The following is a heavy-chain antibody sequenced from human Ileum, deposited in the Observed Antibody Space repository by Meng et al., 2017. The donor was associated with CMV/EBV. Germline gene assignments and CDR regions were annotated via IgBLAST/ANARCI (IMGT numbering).Heavy chain of an antibody. CDR1: GGSVCIGDYY. CDR3: TIRSMVLFDY. Sequence: VQLPVPGPRLSHPSQTLSLTCSVSGGSVCIGDYYWTGTRQRPGKDRVWILYIYHRGPTYYKPSLKRLGSISVDTSRNQCSLRLSSVTAADTAVYYCTIRSMVLFDYWGQGILVTGSS. D-gene: IGHD2-15*01. CDR2: IYHRGPT. J-gene: IGHJ4*02. V-gene: IGHV4-30-4*08.